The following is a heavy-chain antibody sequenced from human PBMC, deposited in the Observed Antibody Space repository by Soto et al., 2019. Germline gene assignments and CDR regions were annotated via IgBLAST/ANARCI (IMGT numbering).Heavy chain of an antibody. CDR2: IYYSGST. CDR3: ARAGGTYYDFWSGYMNWFDP. J-gene: IGHJ5*02. CDR1: GGSIISGDYY. D-gene: IGHD3-3*01. Sequence: LSLTFTVSGGSIISGDYYWSWIRQPPGKGLEWIGYIYYSGSTYYNPSLKSRVTISVDTSKNQFSLKLSSVTAADTAVYYYARAGGTYYDFWSGYMNWFDPWGQGTLVTVSS. V-gene: IGHV4-30-4*01.